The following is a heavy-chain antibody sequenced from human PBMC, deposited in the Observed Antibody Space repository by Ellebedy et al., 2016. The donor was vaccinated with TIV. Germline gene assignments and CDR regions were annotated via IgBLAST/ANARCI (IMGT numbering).Heavy chain of an antibody. CDR2: IIPIFGTA. CDR1: GGTFSSYA. Sequence: SVKVSXXASGGTFSSYAISWVRQAPGQGLEWMGGIIPIFGTANYAQKFQGRVTITADESTSTAYMELSSLRSEDTAVYYCAREGCSGGSCYLGSWFDPWGQGTLVTVSS. D-gene: IGHD2-15*01. V-gene: IGHV1-69*13. J-gene: IGHJ5*02. CDR3: AREGCSGGSCYLGSWFDP.